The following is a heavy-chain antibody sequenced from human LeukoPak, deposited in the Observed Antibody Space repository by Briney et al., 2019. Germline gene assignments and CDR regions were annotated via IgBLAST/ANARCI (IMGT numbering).Heavy chain of an antibody. CDR3: ARDHRATYYDFWSGYSYYFDY. CDR1: GYIFTSYG. D-gene: IGHD3-3*01. V-gene: IGHV1-18*01. Sequence: ASVKVSCMASGYIFTSYGISWVRQAPGQGLEWMGWISAYNGNTNYVQKPQGRVTMTTDPSTRTAYLELRGLRSDDTAVYYCARDHRATYYDFWSGYSYYFDYWGQGTLVTVSS. CDR2: ISAYNGNT. J-gene: IGHJ4*02.